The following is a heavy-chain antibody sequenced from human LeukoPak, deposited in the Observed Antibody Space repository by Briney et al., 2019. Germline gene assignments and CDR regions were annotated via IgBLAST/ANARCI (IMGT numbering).Heavy chain of an antibody. D-gene: IGHD4-17*01. CDR2: IIPIFGTA. J-gene: IGHJ3*02. Sequence: SVTVSCKASGGTFSSYAISWVRQAPGQGLEWMGGIIPIFGTANYAQKFQGRVTITADESTSTAYMELSSLRSEDTAVYYCARGTQYGDYSDAFDIWGQGTMVTVSS. CDR3: ARGTQYGDYSDAFDI. CDR1: GGTFSSYA. V-gene: IGHV1-69*13.